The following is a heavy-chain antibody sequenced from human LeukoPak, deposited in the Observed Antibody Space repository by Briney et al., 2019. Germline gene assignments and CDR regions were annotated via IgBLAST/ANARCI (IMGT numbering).Heavy chain of an antibody. J-gene: IGHJ4*02. CDR2: IYTDGNT. CDR3: ARDRPYGGVGDFDY. D-gene: IGHD3-16*01. Sequence: PGGSPRLSCAVFGFTVSGNYMSWVRQAPRKGLEWVSAIYTDGNTHYAGPVKGRFTISRDSFKNTLYLQMNSLRAEDTAVYYCARDRPYGGVGDFDYWGQGTLVTVSS. CDR1: GFTVSGNY. V-gene: IGHV3-66*01.